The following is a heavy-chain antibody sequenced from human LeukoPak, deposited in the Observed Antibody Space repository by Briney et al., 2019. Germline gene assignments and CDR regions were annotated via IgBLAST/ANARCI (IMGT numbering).Heavy chain of an antibody. CDR3: AKGDTIFGVTIRGFDI. D-gene: IGHD3-3*01. CDR1: GFTFDDYA. CDR2: ISWNSGSI. J-gene: IGHJ3*02. V-gene: IGHV3-9*03. Sequence: GRSLRLSCAASGFTFDDYAMHWVRQAPGKGLEWVSGISWNSGSIGYADSVKGRFTISRDNAKNSLYLQMNSLRAEDMALYYCAKGDTIFGVTIRGFDIWGQGTMVTVSS.